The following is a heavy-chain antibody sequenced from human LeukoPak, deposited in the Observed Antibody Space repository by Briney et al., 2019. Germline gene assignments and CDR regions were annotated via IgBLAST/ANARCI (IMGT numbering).Heavy chain of an antibody. CDR2: ISGNGFTT. D-gene: IGHD2-21*01. CDR3: AKDFQGQIPDAFDV. Sequence: GGSLRLSCAASGFTFSNYWMNWVRQAPGKGLEWVSGISGNGFTTFYADSVRGRFTISRDNSKNTIYLQMNSLRAEDTAVYYCAKDFQGQIPDAFDVWGQGTMVTVSS. J-gene: IGHJ3*01. V-gene: IGHV3-23*01. CDR1: GFTFSNYW.